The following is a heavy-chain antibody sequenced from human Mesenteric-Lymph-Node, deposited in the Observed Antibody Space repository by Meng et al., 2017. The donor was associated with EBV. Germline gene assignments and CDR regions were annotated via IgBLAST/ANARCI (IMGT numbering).Heavy chain of an antibody. Sequence: QAQLVESGGGVVQPGRSLRLSCAASGFSFSTYAMHWVRQAPGKGLEWVAVISYNGNIEYYTDSVKGRFTISRDNSKDTLILQMNSLRAEDTAVYYCAGGSYGSVYWGQGTLVTVSS. J-gene: IGHJ4*02. CDR2: ISYNGNIE. V-gene: IGHV3-30-3*01. D-gene: IGHD5-18*01. CDR3: AGGSYGSVY. CDR1: GFSFSTYA.